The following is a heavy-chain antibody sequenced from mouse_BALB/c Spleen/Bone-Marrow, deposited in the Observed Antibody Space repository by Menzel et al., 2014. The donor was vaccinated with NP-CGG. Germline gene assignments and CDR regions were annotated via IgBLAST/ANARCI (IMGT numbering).Heavy chain of an antibody. J-gene: IGHJ2*01. Sequence: VQLKESGGGLVQPGGFLRLSCATSGFTFTDHYMSWVRQPPGKALEWLGFIRNKANGYTTEYSASVKGRFTISRDNSQSIVYLQMNTLRAEDSAAYYGARDYLYYCYYCGQGTALTVAS. D-gene: IGHD2-1*01. CDR3: ARDYLYYCYY. CDR2: IRNKANGYTT. V-gene: IGHV7-3*02. CDR1: GFTFTDHY.